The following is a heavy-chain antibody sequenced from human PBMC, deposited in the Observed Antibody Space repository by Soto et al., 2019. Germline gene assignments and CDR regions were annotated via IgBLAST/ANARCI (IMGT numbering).Heavy chain of an antibody. D-gene: IGHD3-3*01. J-gene: IGHJ5*02. V-gene: IGHV3-30*18. CDR1: GFTFSSYG. CDR3: AKEMTILGVVDGFDP. CDR2: TSSDGSNK. Sequence: GGSLRLSCAASGFTFSSYGMHWVRQAPGKGLEWVAVTSSDGSNKYYGDSVKGRFTIYRENSKNTLYLQMNSLRAEDTAVYYCAKEMTILGVVDGFDPWGQGTLVTVSS.